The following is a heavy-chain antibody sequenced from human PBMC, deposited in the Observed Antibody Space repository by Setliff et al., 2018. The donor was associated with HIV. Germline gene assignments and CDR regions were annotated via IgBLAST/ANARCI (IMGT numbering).Heavy chain of an antibody. CDR3: ARGATLLPGYSDRWEYFYMDV. CDR1: GGSFSEYY. CDR2: INHSGST. V-gene: IGHV4-34*01. Sequence: NPSETLSLTCAVYGGSFSEYYWSWIRQSPGKGLEWIGEINHSGSTHYNPPLKSRATISVDTSKNQFSLRLNSVTAADTAVYYCARGATLLPGYSDRWEYFYMDVWGKGTTVT. D-gene: IGHD5-12*01. J-gene: IGHJ6*03.